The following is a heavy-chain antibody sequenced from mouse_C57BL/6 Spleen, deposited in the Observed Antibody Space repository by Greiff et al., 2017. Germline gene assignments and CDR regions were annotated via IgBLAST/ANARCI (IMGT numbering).Heavy chain of an antibody. CDR2: INPNNGGT. D-gene: IGHD2-4*01. Sequence: VQLQQSGPELVKPGASVKISCKASGYTFTDYYMNWVKQSHGKSLEWIGDINPNNGGTSYNQKFKGKATLTVDKSSSTAYMELRSLTSEDSAVYYCASSFYYDYDGGYYYAMDYWGQGTSVTVSS. CDR1: GYTFTDYY. J-gene: IGHJ4*01. V-gene: IGHV1-26*01. CDR3: ASSFYYDYDGGYYYAMDY.